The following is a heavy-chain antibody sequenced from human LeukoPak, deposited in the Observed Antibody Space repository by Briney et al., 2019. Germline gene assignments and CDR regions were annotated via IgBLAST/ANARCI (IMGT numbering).Heavy chain of an antibody. CDR1: GGSFSGYY. V-gene: IGHV4-34*01. Sequence: SETLSLTCAVYGGSFSGYYWSWIRQPPGKGLEWIGSIYSSGSTYYNPSLKSRVSISVDTSKNQFSLKLNSVTAADTAVFYCARDSAGPEGDYFDYWGQGTLVTVSS. CDR3: ARDSAGPEGDYFDY. J-gene: IGHJ4*02. CDR2: IYSSGST.